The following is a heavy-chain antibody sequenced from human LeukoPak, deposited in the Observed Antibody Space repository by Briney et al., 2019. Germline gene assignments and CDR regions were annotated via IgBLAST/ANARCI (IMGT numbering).Heavy chain of an antibody. V-gene: IGHV1-2*02. Sequence: GASVKVSCKASGYTFTGYYMHWVRQAPGQGLEWMGWINPNSGGTNYAQKFQGRVTMTRDASISTAYMELTRLRSDDTAVYYCARDNGDYWFDYWGQGTLVTVSS. D-gene: IGHD4-17*01. J-gene: IGHJ4*02. CDR1: GYTFTGYY. CDR3: ARDNGDYWFDY. CDR2: INPNSGGT.